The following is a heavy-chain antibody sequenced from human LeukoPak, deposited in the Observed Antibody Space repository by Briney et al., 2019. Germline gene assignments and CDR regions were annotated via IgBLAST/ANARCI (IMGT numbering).Heavy chain of an antibody. V-gene: IGHV3-33*01. CDR3: ARNYYYDSTRLYYFDY. Sequence: GRSLRLSCAASGFTFSSYGMHWVRQDPGKGLEWVAVIWYDGSNKNYADSVKGRFTISRDNSKNTLYLQMNSLRAEDTSVYYCARNYYYDSTRLYYFDYWGQGTLVTVSS. J-gene: IGHJ4*02. CDR2: IWYDGSNK. CDR1: GFTFSSYG. D-gene: IGHD3-22*01.